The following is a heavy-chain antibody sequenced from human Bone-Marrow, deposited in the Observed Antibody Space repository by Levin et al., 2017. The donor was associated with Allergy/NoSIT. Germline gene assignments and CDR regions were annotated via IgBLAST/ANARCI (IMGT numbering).Heavy chain of an antibody. D-gene: IGHD6-13*01. CDR2: TYYRSKWYT. J-gene: IGHJ4*02. Sequence: SETLSLTCAISEDSVSSISSAWNWIRQSPSRGLEWLGRTYYRSKWYTDYAVSVKSRITINPDTSKNQFSLQLNSVSPEDTAVYYCARAANGVLLAFDYWGQGSLVIVSS. CDR3: ARAANGVLLAFDY. V-gene: IGHV6-1*01. CDR1: EDSVSSISSA.